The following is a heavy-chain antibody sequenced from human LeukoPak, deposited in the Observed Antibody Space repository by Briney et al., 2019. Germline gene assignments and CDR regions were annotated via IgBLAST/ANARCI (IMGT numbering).Heavy chain of an antibody. J-gene: IGHJ4*02. CDR3: AKESEGYYYDSSGYYYGFDY. V-gene: IGHV3-23*01. CDR1: GFTFSSYA. CDR2: ISGSGGST. D-gene: IGHD3-22*01. Sequence: GGSLRLSCAASGFTFSSYAMSWVRQAPGKGLEWVSAISGSGGSTYYADSVKGRFTISRDNSKNTLYLQMNSLRAEDTAVYYCAKESEGYYYDSSGYYYGFDYWGQGTLVTVSS.